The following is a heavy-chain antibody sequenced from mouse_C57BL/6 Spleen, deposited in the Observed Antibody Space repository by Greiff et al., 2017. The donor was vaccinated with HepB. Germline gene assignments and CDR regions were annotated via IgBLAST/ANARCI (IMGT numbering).Heavy chain of an antibody. J-gene: IGHJ2*01. CDR1: GFTFSSYG. CDR2: INSNGGST. CDR3: ARMARTIN. V-gene: IGHV5-6-3*01. Sequence: EVNLVESGGGLVQPGGSLKLSCAASGFTFSSYGMSWVRQTPDKRLELVATINSNGGSTYYPDSVKGRFTISRDNAKNTLYLQMSSRKSEDKAMYYCARMARTINWGQGTTLTVSS.